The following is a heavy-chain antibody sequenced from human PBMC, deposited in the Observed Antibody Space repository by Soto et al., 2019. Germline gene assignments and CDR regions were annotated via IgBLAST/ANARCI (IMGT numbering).Heavy chain of an antibody. V-gene: IGHV1-24*01. CDR1: GYTLAELS. CDR3: ATGDYNNRRADYYYMDV. J-gene: IGHJ6*03. CDR2: FDPEDGET. D-gene: IGHD4-4*01. Sequence: ASVKVSCKVSGYTLAELSMHWVRQAPGKGLEWMGGFDPEDGETIYAQKFQGRVTMTEDTSTDTAYMELSSLRSEDTAVYYCATGDYNNRRADYYYMDVWGKGTTVTVSS.